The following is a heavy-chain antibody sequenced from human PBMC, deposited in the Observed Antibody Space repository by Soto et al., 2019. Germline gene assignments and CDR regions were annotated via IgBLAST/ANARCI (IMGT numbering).Heavy chain of an antibody. CDR3: AKREGNTYGLFH. D-gene: IGHD5-18*01. CDR2: IKTDGSST. V-gene: IGHV3-74*01. Sequence: EVQLVQSGGGLVQPGGSLRLSCAASGFRFSDYWIHWVRQTPGKGLEWVSRIKTDGSSTDYADSVKGRFTISRDNAKSTLYLQMNSLSAEDTAVYSCAKREGNTYGLFHWGQGTLVTVSS. CDR1: GFRFSDYW. J-gene: IGHJ4*02.